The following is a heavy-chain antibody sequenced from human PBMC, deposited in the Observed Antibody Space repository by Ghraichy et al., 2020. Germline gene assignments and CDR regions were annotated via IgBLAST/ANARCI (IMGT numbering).Heavy chain of an antibody. CDR2: INHSGST. CDR1: GGSFSGYY. Sequence: SETLSLTCAVYGGSFSGYYWSWIRQPPGKGLEWIGEINHSGSTNYNPSLKSRVTLSVDTSKNQFSLKLSSVTAADTAVYYCARDLSMYYDFWSQGTTVTVSS. J-gene: IGHJ6*02. V-gene: IGHV4-34*01. D-gene: IGHD3-3*01. CDR3: ARDLSMYYDF.